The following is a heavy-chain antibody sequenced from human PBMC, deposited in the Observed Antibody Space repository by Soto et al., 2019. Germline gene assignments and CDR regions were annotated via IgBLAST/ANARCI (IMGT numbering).Heavy chain of an antibody. J-gene: IGHJ6*02. CDR1: GGTFDNYA. D-gene: IGHD3-22*01. CDR3: ATTYHYDSGGRTYFYYGMAV. Sequence: QVQLVQSGAEVKQPGSSVRVSCKASGGTFDNYAITWVRQAPGQGLEWMAGIIPMLDSANYAEKFQDRVTITAAESTSTGYMEVSSLRSEDTAVYYCATTYHYDSGGRTYFYYGMAVWGQGTTVTVSS. CDR2: IIPMLDSA. V-gene: IGHV1-69*12.